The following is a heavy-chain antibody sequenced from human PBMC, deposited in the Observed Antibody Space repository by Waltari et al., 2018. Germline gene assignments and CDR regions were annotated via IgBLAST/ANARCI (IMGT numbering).Heavy chain of an antibody. CDR1: GFTFSSSS. CDR3: ARDLQGGN. Sequence: EVQLVESGRGVVPPGGPLSLACAASGFTFSSSSRNWVRQAPGKGLEWVSYISSSSSTIYYADSVKGRFTISRDNAKNSLYLQMNSLRAEDTAVYYCARDLQGGNWGQGTLVTVSS. CDR2: ISSSSSTI. J-gene: IGHJ4*02. V-gene: IGHV3-48*01. D-gene: IGHD1-1*01.